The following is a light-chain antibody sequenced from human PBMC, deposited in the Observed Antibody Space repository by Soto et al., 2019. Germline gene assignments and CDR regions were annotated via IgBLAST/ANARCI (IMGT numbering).Light chain of an antibody. Sequence: EIVMTQSPATLSVSPGDRATLSCTASQSVNSDLAWYQQKPGQSPRLLIYGASTRATGVPARFSGSGSGTEFTLTITSLQSEDFAIYYCQQYNNWPPYTFGQGNKLEIK. J-gene: IGKJ2*01. CDR3: QQYNNWPPYT. CDR1: QSVNSD. CDR2: GAS. V-gene: IGKV3-15*01.